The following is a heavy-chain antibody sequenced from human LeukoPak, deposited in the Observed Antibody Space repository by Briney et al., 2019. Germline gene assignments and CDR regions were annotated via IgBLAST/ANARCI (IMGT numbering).Heavy chain of an antibody. CDR1: GFTFSSYA. Sequence: GGSLRLSCAASGFTFSSYAMSWVRQAPGKGLEWVSTISGSGGGTYYADSVKGRFTISRDNSKNTLYLQMNSLRAEDTAVFYCAKYMQRTAFGYFDYWGQGTLVTVSS. CDR2: ISGSGGGT. CDR3: AKYMQRTAFGYFDY. J-gene: IGHJ4*02. V-gene: IGHV3-23*01. D-gene: IGHD6-25*01.